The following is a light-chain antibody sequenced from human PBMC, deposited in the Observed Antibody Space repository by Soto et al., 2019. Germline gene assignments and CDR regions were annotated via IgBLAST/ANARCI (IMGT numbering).Light chain of an antibody. CDR1: QNVSISF. J-gene: IGKJ3*01. Sequence: EVVLTQSPGTLSLSPGERVTLSCRASQNVSISFLAWYQQKPGQAPRLLIYGTSRRATGIPDRFSGSVSGTGFALGIRRLEREDFAVCYCEQYDGSFTCGPGTKVDIK. CDR2: GTS. CDR3: EQYDGSFT. V-gene: IGKV3-20*01.